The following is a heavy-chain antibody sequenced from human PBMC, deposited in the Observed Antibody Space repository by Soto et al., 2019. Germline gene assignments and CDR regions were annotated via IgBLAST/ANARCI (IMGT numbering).Heavy chain of an antibody. V-gene: IGHV4-34*01. CDR1: GGSFSGYY. Sequence: QVQLQQWGAGLLKPSETLSLTCAVYGGSFSGYYWSWIRQPPGKGLEWIGEINHSGSTNYNPSLKSRVTISVDTSKNQFSLKLSSVTAADTAVYYWARAGRDGYNGYFDYWGQGTLVTVSS. CDR2: INHSGST. J-gene: IGHJ4*02. CDR3: ARAGRDGYNGYFDY. D-gene: IGHD5-12*01.